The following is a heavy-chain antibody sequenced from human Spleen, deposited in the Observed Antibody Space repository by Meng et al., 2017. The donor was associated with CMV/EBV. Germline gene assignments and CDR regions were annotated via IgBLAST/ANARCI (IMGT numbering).Heavy chain of an antibody. Sequence: ASVKVSCKASGYTFTSYAVNWVRQAPGQGLEWMGWISAYNGDTKSAQKFQGRLTMTTDTSTSTAYMELRSLSSDDTAVYYCARVRDIVLMSGSSYFDYWGQGSLVTVSS. CDR2: ISAYNGDT. D-gene: IGHD2-8*01. V-gene: IGHV1-18*01. CDR1: GYTFTSYA. CDR3: ARVRDIVLMSGSSYFDY. J-gene: IGHJ4*02.